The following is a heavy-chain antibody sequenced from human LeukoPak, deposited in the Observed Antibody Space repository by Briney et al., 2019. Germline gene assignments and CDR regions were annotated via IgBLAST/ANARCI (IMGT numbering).Heavy chain of an antibody. CDR3: ARDVRAAAGTRPFYYYYGMDV. D-gene: IGHD6-13*01. J-gene: IGHJ6*02. Sequence: ASVKVSCKASGYTFTSYGISWVRQAPGQGLEWMGWISAYNGNTNYAQKLQGGVTMTTDTSTSTAYMELRSLRSDDTAVYYCARDVRAAAGTRPFYYYYGMDVWGQGTTVTVSS. CDR1: GYTFTSYG. V-gene: IGHV1-18*01. CDR2: ISAYNGNT.